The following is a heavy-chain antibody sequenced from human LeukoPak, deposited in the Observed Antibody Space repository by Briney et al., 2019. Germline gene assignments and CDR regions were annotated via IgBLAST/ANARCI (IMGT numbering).Heavy chain of an antibody. D-gene: IGHD3-22*01. CDR1: GYTFTGYY. CDR2: INPNHGGT. Sequence: GASVKVSCKASGYTFTGYYMHWVRQAPGQGLAWMGWINPNHGGTNYAQKFQGRVTMTRDTSISTAYMELSRLRSDDTAVYYCARQLTGLYYYDSSGDYPYYWGQGTLVTVSS. J-gene: IGHJ4*02. V-gene: IGHV1-2*02. CDR3: ARQLTGLYYYDSSGDYPYY.